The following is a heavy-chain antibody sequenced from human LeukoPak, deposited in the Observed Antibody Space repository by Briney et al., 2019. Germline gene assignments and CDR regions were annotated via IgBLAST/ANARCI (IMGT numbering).Heavy chain of an antibody. V-gene: IGHV3-23*01. CDR2: ISGSGGGT. CDR3: AKDPNNSGWYGAYFDY. D-gene: IGHD6-19*01. CDR1: GFTFSSYA. J-gene: IGHJ4*02. Sequence: PGGSLRLPCAASGFTFSSYAMNWVRQAPGEGLEWVSAISGSGGGTYYADSVKGRFTISRDNSKNTLYLQMNSLRAEDTAVYYCAKDPNNSGWYGAYFDYWGQGTLVTVSS.